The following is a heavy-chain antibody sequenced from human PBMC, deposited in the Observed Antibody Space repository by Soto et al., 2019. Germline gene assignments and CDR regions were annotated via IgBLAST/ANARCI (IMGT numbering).Heavy chain of an antibody. Sequence: GGSLRLSCAASGFTFSSYAMSWVRQAPGKGLEWVSAMSGSGYSTYYADSVKGRFTISRDNSKNTLYLQMNGLRAEDTAVYYCAKDLKHSSSLYEFDYWGQGTLVTVSS. D-gene: IGHD6-6*01. CDR2: MSGSGYST. V-gene: IGHV3-23*01. J-gene: IGHJ4*02. CDR1: GFTFSSYA. CDR3: AKDLKHSSSLYEFDY.